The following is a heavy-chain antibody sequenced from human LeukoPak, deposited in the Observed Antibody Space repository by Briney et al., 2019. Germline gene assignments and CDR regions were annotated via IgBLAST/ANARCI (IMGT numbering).Heavy chain of an antibody. D-gene: IGHD3-10*01. J-gene: IGHJ6*03. V-gene: IGHV4-34*01. CDR3: AREGKYYYGSGSSAYYMDV. Sequence: KPSETLSLTCAVYGGSFSGYYWSWIRQPPGKGLEWIGEINHSGSTNYNPSLKSRVTISVDTSKNQFSLKLSSVTAADTAVYYCAREGKYYYGSGSSAYYMDVWGKGTTVTISS. CDR2: INHSGST. CDR1: GGSFSGYY.